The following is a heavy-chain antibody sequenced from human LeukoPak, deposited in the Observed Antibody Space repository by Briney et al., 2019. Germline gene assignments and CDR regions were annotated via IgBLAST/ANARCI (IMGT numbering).Heavy chain of an antibody. CDR1: GGSISSYY. D-gene: IGHD2-15*01. Sequence: TESLSLPSTASGGSISSYYWSWIRQPPGKGLEWIGYIYYSASTNYHPSLTNRLTIPVDTSNNQFSQQPSSVTAADTAVYYCARDKVLAATTDPGPAFDIWGQGTMVTVSS. CDR2: IYYSAST. V-gene: IGHV4-59*01. J-gene: IGHJ3*02. CDR3: ARDKVLAATTDPGPAFDI.